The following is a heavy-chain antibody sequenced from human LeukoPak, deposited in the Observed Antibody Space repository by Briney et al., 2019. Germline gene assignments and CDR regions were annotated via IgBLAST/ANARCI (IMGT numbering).Heavy chain of an antibody. CDR1: GFSFSSYE. Sequence: GGSLRLSCAASGFSFSSYEMNWVRRAPGRGLEWVSYISSSGANIYYADYVKGRFTISRDTAKNSLYLQMNSLRAEDAAVYYCARVAWSPAMDFWGQGTTVTASS. CDR2: ISSSGANI. D-gene: IGHD2-8*02. V-gene: IGHV3-48*03. CDR3: ARVAWSPAMDF. J-gene: IGHJ6*02.